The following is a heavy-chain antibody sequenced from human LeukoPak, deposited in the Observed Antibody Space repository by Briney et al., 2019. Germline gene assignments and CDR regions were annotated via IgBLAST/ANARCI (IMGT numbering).Heavy chain of an antibody. CDR1: GGSISSSASY. D-gene: IGHD1-14*01. J-gene: IGHJ4*02. Sequence: SETLSLTCSVSGGSISSSASYWGWIRQPPGKGLEWIGNIFYSGGSHYNPSLKSRITISVDTSKSPFSLKLNSVTAADTAVYYCARLRSHSTTASYYFDDWGQGTLVTVSS. CDR2: IFYSGGS. CDR3: ARLRSHSTTASYYFDD. V-gene: IGHV4-39*01.